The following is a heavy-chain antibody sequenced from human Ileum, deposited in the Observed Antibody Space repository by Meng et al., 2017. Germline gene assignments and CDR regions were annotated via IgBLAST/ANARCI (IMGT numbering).Heavy chain of an antibody. CDR1: GGSISSSTW. Sequence: QVQLQESGPGLVKPSGTLSLTCAVPGGSISSSTWWSWVRQPPEKGLEWIGEIHHSGTTNYSPSLKSRLTISVDKSKNQFSLKLQSVTAADTAVYFCARGVVSGSHYNTYWGQGILVTVSS. J-gene: IGHJ4*02. V-gene: IGHV4-4*02. CDR2: IHHSGTT. D-gene: IGHD3-10*01. CDR3: ARGVVSGSHYNTY.